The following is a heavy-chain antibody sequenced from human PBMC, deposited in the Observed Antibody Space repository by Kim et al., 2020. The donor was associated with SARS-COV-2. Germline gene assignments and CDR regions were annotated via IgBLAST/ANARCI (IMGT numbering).Heavy chain of an antibody. Sequence: GGSLRLSCAASGFTFSSYDMHWVRQATGKGLEWVSAIGTAGDTYYPGSVKGRFTISRENAKNSLYLQMNSLRAGDTAVYYCARAARVYSNYGRYYYGMDVWGQGTTVTVSS. CDR1: GFTFSSYD. J-gene: IGHJ6*02. CDR2: IGTAGDT. D-gene: IGHD4-4*01. CDR3: ARAARVYSNYGRYYYGMDV. V-gene: IGHV3-13*01.